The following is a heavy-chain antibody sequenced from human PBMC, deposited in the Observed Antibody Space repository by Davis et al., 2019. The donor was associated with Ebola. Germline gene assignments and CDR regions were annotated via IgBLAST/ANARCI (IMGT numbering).Heavy chain of an antibody. CDR2: IYYSGST. CDR3: ARGVDTAMEIDY. V-gene: IGHV4-59*02. Sequence: PSETLSLTCTVSGGSVSSSYWSWIRQPPGKGLEWIGYIYYSGSTNYNPSLKSRVTISVDKSKNQFSLKLSSVTAADTAVYYCARGVDTAMEIDYWGKGTLVTVSS. CDR1: GGSVSSSY. J-gene: IGHJ4*02. D-gene: IGHD5-18*01.